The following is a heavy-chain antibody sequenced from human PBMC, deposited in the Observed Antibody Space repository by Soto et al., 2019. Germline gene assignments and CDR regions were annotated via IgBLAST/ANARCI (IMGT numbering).Heavy chain of an antibody. CDR1: GASISYGGFS. CDR2: ISHLEST. CDR3: ARGGGYDSFDY. J-gene: IGHJ4*02. V-gene: IGHV4-30-2*06. Sequence: QLQLQESGSGLVKTSETLSLTCTVSGASISYGGFSWSWIRQSPGKGLEWIGYISHLESTYFHPSFKSRLTMSIDRTRNQFSLKLSCVTAADMAVYYCARGGGYDSFDYWGQGVLVTVSS. D-gene: IGHD5-12*01.